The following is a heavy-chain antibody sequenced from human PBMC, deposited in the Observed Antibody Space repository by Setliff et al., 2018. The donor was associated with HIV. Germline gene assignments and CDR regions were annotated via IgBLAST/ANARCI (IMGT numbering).Heavy chain of an antibody. CDR2: IYTSGST. Sequence: SETLSLTCTVSGGSISSYYWSWIRQPPGKGLEWIGYIYTSGSTNYNPSLKSRVTISVNTSKNQFSLKLSSVTAADTAVYYCARSTGELDYWGQGTLVTVSS. D-gene: IGHD3-16*01. CDR3: ARSTGELDY. V-gene: IGHV4-4*09. CDR1: GGSISSYY. J-gene: IGHJ4*02.